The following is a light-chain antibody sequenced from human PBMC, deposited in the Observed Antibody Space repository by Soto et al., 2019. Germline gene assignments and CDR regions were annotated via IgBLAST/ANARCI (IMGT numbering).Light chain of an antibody. Sequence: EIVMTQSPATLSVSPGERATLSCRASQSVSSNLAWYHQKPGQAPRLLIYCASTRATGIPARFSGSGSGTEFTLTISSLQSEDFAVYYCQQYNNWPFTFGPGTKVDIK. CDR1: QSVSSN. CDR3: QQYNNWPFT. CDR2: CAS. V-gene: IGKV3-15*01. J-gene: IGKJ3*01.